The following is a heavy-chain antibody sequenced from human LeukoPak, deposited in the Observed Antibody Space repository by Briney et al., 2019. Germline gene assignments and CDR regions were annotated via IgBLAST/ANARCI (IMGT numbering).Heavy chain of an antibody. Sequence: ASVKVSCKASGYTFTGYYMHWVRQAPGQGLEWMGRINPNSGGTNYAQKFQGRVTMTRDTSISTAYMELSRLRSDDTAVYYCARAPPPYSSGWYGEGGDYWGQGTLVTVPS. D-gene: IGHD6-19*01. CDR1: GYTFTGYY. J-gene: IGHJ4*02. V-gene: IGHV1-2*06. CDR3: ARAPPPYSSGWYGEGGDY. CDR2: INPNSGGT.